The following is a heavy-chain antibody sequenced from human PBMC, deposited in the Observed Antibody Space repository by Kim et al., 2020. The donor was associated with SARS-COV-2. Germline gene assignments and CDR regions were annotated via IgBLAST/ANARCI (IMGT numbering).Heavy chain of an antibody. CDR3: ARSIYGNY. D-gene: IGHD4-17*01. V-gene: IGHV3-66*01. Sequence: GGSTYYADSVKGRFTISRDNSKNTLYLQMNSLRAEDTAVYYCARSIYGNYWGQGTLVTVSS. J-gene: IGHJ4*02. CDR2: GGST.